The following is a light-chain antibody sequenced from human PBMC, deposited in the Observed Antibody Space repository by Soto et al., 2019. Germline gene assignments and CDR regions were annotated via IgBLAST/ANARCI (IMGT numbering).Light chain of an antibody. V-gene: IGKV3-20*01. J-gene: IGKJ5*01. CDR1: QSLSGGY. CDR2: SAS. CDR3: QQNGSLPIT. Sequence: EIVLTQSPGILSLSPGERATLSCSASQSLSGGYFAWFQQKTGQTPRLLIYSASNRDTGIPDRFSGSGSGTDFTLTISRLEPEDVVVYYCQQNGSLPITFGQGTRLEIK.